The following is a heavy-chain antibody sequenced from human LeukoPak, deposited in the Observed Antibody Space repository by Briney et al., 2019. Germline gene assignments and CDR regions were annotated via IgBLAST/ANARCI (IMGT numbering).Heavy chain of an antibody. J-gene: IGHJ4*02. CDR1: GFTFSSYR. D-gene: IGHD6-13*01. Sequence: GGSLRLSCAASGFTFSSYRMNWVRQAPGKGLEWVSSISSSSSYIYYADSVKGRFTISRDNAKNSLYLQMNSLRAEDTAVYYCARGAEYSSSWLDYWGQGTLVTVSS. CDR2: ISSSSSYI. V-gene: IGHV3-21*01. CDR3: ARGAEYSSSWLDY.